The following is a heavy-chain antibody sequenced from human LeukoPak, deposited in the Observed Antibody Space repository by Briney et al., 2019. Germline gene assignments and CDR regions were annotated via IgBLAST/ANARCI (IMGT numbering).Heavy chain of an antibody. V-gene: IGHV3-7*04. D-gene: IGHD6-25*01. CDR2: IKQDGSEK. CDR1: GFTFSDFW. J-gene: IGHJ3*02. Sequence: PGGSLRLSCTASGFTFSDFWMSWVRQAPGKGLEWVANIKQDGSEKYYVDSVKGRFTISRDNAKSSLYLQMNSLRAEDTAVYYCARSLAAGFDIWGQGTMVTVSS. CDR3: ARSLAAGFDI.